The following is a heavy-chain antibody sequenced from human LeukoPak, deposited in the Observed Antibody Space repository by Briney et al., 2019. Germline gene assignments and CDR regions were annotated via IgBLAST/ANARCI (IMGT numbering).Heavy chain of an antibody. J-gene: IGHJ4*02. CDR1: GYSFTTYW. Sequence: GESLKISCTASGYSFTTYWIGWVRQMPGEGLEWMGIIYPGDSDTRYSPSFQGQVTISADKSISTAYLQWSSLKASDTAMYYCARLEREKQWLPIDYWGQGTLVTVSS. CDR3: ARLEREKQWLPIDY. V-gene: IGHV5-51*01. CDR2: IYPGDSDT. D-gene: IGHD6-19*01.